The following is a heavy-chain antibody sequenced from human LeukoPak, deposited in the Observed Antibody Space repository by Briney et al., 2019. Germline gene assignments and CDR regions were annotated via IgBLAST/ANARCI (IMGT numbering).Heavy chain of an antibody. CDR3: ARESGASGDYDFWGGYYNWFDP. CDR1: GGSLSSGSYY. Sequence: PSETLSLTCTFSGGSLSSGSYYWSWIRRPAGRGLEWIERIYTSGSTNYNPSLKGRVTISQDTSKNQYSLKLRSVTAADTAVYYCARESGASGDYDFWGGYYNWFDPWGQGTLVTVSS. CDR2: IYTSGST. V-gene: IGHV4-61*02. J-gene: IGHJ5*02. D-gene: IGHD3-3*01.